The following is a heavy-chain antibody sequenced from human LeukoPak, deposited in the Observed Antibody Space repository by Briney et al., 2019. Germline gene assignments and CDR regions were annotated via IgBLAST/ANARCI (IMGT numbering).Heavy chain of an antibody. CDR1: GFTFSSYW. CDR2: INSDGSST. V-gene: IGHV3-74*01. CDR3: ARAPRDYGDYGADY. Sequence: GGSLRLSCAASGFTFSSYWMHRVRQAPGKGLVWVSRINSDGSSTSYADSVKGRFTISRDNAKNTLYLQMNSLRAEDTAVYYCARAPRDYGDYGADYWGQGTLVTVSS. J-gene: IGHJ4*02. D-gene: IGHD4-17*01.